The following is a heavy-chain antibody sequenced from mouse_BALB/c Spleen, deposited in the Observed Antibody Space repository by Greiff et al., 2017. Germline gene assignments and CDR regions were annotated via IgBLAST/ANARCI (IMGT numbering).Heavy chain of an antibody. D-gene: IGHD2-2*01. CDR2: ISYSGST. CDR3: ARGSYGYDYYAMDY. J-gene: IGHJ4*01. CDR1: GYSITSDYA. Sequence: EVNLVESGPGLVKPSQSLSLTCTVTGYSITSDYAWNWIRQFPGNNLEWMGYISYSGSTSYNPSLKSRISITRDTSKNQFFLQLNSVTTEDTATYYCARGSYGYDYYAMDYWGQGTSVTVSS. V-gene: IGHV3-2*02.